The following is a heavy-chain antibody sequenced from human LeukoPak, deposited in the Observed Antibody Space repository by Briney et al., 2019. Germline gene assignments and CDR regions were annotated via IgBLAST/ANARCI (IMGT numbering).Heavy chain of an antibody. D-gene: IGHD3-22*01. CDR1: GFSFRTYA. Sequence: GGSLRLSCAASGFSFRTYATTWVRQAPGKGLEWVSGIGGSGATTYNADPLKGRFTISRDNSENTLYLQMNSLRAEDTAVYYCVKESTSSGYYYAPDHWGQGTLVTVS. CDR2: IGGSGATT. CDR3: VKESTSSGYYYAPDH. V-gene: IGHV3-23*01. J-gene: IGHJ4*02.